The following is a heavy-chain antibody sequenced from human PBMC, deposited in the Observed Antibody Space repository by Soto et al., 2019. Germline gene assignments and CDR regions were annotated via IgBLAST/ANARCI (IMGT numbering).Heavy chain of an antibody. V-gene: IGHV3-21*01. CDR2: ISSTSDYV. J-gene: IGHJ4*02. CDR3: VRDLYSSHES. Sequence: EVQLVDSGGGLVKPGGSLRLSCAASGFTLNTYMMNWVRQAPGKGLEWVSSISSTSDYVFYADSVRGRFTISRDNAKNSLFLQMDSLRAEDTAMYYCVRDLYSSHESWGQGTLVTVSS. D-gene: IGHD6-13*01. CDR1: GFTLNTYM.